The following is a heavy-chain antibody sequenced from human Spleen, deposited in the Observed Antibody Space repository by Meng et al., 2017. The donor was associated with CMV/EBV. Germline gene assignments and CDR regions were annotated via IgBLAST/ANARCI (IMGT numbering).Heavy chain of an antibody. D-gene: IGHD2-15*01. J-gene: IGHJ1*01. CDR3: ARESGSVTAATDFQH. V-gene: IGHV1-2*02. CDR2: INPKSGVT. Sequence: SCYTFSDFSLPWVRQAPGQGLEWMGWINPKSGVTNTPQRFQGRVTITRDTSISTAHMELNSLRSDDTAMYYCARESGSVTAATDFQHWGQGTLVTVSS. CDR1: CYTFSDFS.